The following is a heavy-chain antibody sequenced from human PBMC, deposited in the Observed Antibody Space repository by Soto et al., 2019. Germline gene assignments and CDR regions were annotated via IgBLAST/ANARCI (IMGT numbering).Heavy chain of an antibody. J-gene: IGHJ6*02. CDR1: GGTFRSNA. Sequence: VQLVQSGTEVKNPGSSVKVSCKAYGGTFRSNAISWVRQSPGQGLEWMGGLIPIFGTTNYAQKCQGRVTITADESSSTAYLELSSLRSDDTAVYYCASLPSFYYGSGSGMDVWGQGTTVTVSS. CDR2: LIPIFGTT. D-gene: IGHD3-10*01. V-gene: IGHV1-69*01. CDR3: ASLPSFYYGSGSGMDV.